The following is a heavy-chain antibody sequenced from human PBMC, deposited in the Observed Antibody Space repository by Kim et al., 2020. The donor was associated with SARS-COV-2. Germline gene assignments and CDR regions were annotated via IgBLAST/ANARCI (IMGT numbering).Heavy chain of an antibody. CDR1: GFTFSSYA. Sequence: GGSLRLSCAASGFTFSSYAMSWVRQAPGKGLEWVSSISGSGGRTYYADSVKGRFTISRDTSKNILYLQMNSLRADDTAVYYCGKEGGDYGSGNNFKKGDYWGQGTLVTVSS. V-gene: IGHV3-23*01. D-gene: IGHD3-10*01. J-gene: IGHJ4*02. CDR3: GKEGGDYGSGNNFKKGDY. CDR2: ISGSGGRT.